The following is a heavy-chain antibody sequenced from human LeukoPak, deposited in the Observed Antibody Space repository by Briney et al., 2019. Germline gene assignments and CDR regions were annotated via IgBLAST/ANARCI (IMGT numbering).Heavy chain of an antibody. J-gene: IGHJ4*02. Sequence: SETLSLTCTVSGGSISSSSYYWGWIRQPPGKGLEWIGSIYYSGSTYYNPSLKSRITISVDTSKNQFSLKLSSVTAADTAVYYCAREKYYYDSSGYSIIDFDYWGQGTLVTVSS. CDR1: GGSISSSSYY. V-gene: IGHV4-39*07. D-gene: IGHD3-22*01. CDR3: AREKYYYDSSGYSIIDFDY. CDR2: IYYSGST.